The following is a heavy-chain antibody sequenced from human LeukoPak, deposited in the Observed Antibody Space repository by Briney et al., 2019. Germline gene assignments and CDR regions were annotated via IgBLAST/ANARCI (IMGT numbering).Heavy chain of an antibody. Sequence: SETLSLTCAVYGGSFSGYYWSWIRQPPGEGLEWIGEINHSGSTNYNPSLKSRVTISVDTSKNQFSLKLSSVTAADTAVYYCARGPRRGNYYYYGMDVWGQGTTVTVSS. J-gene: IGHJ6*02. CDR1: GGSFSGYY. D-gene: IGHD3-10*01. CDR2: INHSGST. V-gene: IGHV4-34*01. CDR3: ARGPRRGNYYYYGMDV.